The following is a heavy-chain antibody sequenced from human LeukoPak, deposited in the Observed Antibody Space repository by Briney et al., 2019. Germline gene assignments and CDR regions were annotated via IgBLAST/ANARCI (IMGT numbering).Heavy chain of an antibody. D-gene: IGHD3-16*02. J-gene: IGHJ5*02. CDR1: GYTFTSYA. CDR2: INPNTGNP. CDR3: ARAYQPLGGLSFPDQ. Sequence: ASVKVSCKASGYTFTSYAMNWVQQAPGQGLEWMGWINPNTGNPTYAQGFTGRFVFSLDTSVSTAYLQISSLKAEDTAVYYCARAYQPLGGLSFPDQWGQGTLVTVSS. V-gene: IGHV7-4-1*02.